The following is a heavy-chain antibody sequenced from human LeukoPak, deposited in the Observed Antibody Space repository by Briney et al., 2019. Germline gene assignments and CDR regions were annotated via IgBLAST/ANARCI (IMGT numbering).Heavy chain of an antibody. J-gene: IGHJ6*02. CDR1: GGSFSGYY. Sequence: PSETLSLTCAVYGGSFSGYYWSWIRQPPGKGLEWIGEINHSGSTNYNPSLKSRVTISVDTSKNQFSLKLSSVTAADTAVYYCSSSSPLGGYYYYGMDVWGQGTTVTVSS. D-gene: IGHD6-6*01. V-gene: IGHV4-34*01. CDR3: SSSSPLGGYYYYGMDV. CDR2: INHSGST.